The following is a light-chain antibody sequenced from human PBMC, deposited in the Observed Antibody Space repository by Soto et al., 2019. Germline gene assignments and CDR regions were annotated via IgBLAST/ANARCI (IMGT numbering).Light chain of an antibody. CDR1: QSVSSNY. Sequence: ESVLTQSPGTLSLSPGERATLSCRASQSVSSNYLAWYQQKPGQAPRLIIYGASTRATGIPDRFSGSGSGTDFSLTISRLEPEDSAVYYGQQYGSSPTWTFGQGTKVDIK. J-gene: IGKJ1*01. V-gene: IGKV3-20*01. CDR3: QQYGSSPTWT. CDR2: GAS.